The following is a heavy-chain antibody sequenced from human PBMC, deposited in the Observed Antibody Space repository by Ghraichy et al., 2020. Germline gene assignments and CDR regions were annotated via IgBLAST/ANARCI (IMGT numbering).Heavy chain of an antibody. J-gene: IGHJ4*02. V-gene: IGHV3-23*01. Sequence: GGSLRLSCAASGFTFSTYVMSWVRQAPGKGLEWVSGISGSGGATNYADSVKGRFTISRDNSKSTLYLHMNSLRAEDTAVYYCAKDRRTTNPQLTSGCSVGCYYWGQGTLVTVSS. D-gene: IGHD6-19*01. CDR2: ISGSGGAT. CDR3: AKDRRTTNPQLTSGCSVGCYY. CDR1: GFTFSTYV.